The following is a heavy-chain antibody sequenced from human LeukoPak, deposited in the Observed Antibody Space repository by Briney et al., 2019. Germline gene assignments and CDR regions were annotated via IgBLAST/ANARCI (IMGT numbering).Heavy chain of an antibody. Sequence: GEFLRLSCAASVVTFSSYSMSWVRKAPWKGLEWVSAISGSGGSTYYADSVKGRFTISRDNSKNTLYLQMNSLRAEDTAVYYCAKDYGDYPPFDYWGQGTLVTVSS. CDR3: AKDYGDYPPFDY. J-gene: IGHJ4*02. D-gene: IGHD4-17*01. CDR2: ISGSGGST. CDR1: VVTFSSYS. V-gene: IGHV3-23*01.